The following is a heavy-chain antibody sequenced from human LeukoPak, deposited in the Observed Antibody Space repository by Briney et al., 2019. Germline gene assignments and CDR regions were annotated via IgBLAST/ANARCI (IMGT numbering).Heavy chain of an antibody. V-gene: IGHV4-34*01. CDR1: GGSFSGYY. CDR2: INHSGST. D-gene: IGHD4-17*01. J-gene: IGHJ4*02. CDR3: ASSTVTTPYYFDY. Sequence: PSETLSLTCAVYGGSFSGYYWSWIRQPPGKGLEWIGEINHSGSTNYNPSLKSRVTISVDTSKNQFSLKLSSVTAADTAVYYCASSTVTTPYYFDYWGQGTLVTVSS.